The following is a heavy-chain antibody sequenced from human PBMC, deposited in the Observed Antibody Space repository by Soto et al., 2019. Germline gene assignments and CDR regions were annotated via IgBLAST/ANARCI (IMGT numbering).Heavy chain of an antibody. Sequence: SETLSLTCAVYGGSFSGYYWSWIRQPPGKGLEWIGEINHSGSTNYNPSLKSRVTISVDTSKNQFSLKLSSVTAADTAVYYCARGPATPRIFEWLGCSDPWGKGPLVTVSS. CDR2: INHSGST. CDR1: GGSFSGYY. CDR3: ARGPATPRIFEWLGCSDP. J-gene: IGHJ5*02. V-gene: IGHV4-34*01. D-gene: IGHD3-9*01.